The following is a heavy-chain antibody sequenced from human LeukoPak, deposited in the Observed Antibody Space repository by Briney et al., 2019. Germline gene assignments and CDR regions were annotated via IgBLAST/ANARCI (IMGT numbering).Heavy chain of an antibody. CDR2: IKQDGSVK. J-gene: IGHJ6*02. D-gene: IGHD2-21*01. CDR1: GFTFSTYW. Sequence: RGSLRLSCAASGFTFSTYWMTWVRQAPGRGPEWVANIKQDGSVKYYVDSLKGRFTISRDNVKNSLYLQMNSVGAEDTAVYYCARLAYYGGECFYSMDVWGQGTTVTVSS. V-gene: IGHV3-7*01. CDR3: ARLAYYGGECFYSMDV.